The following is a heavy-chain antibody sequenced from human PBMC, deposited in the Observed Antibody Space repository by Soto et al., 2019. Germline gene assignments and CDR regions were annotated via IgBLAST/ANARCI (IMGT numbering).Heavy chain of an antibody. J-gene: IGHJ6*02. CDR2: ISAYNGNT. CDR1: GYTFASYG. D-gene: IGHD3-3*01. Sequence: ASVKVSCKASGYTFASYGINWVRQAPGQGLEWMGWISAYNGNTNYAQKFQGRVTMTTDTPTSTAYMELRSQRSDDTAVYYCARDPERFFNYGMDVWGQGTTVTVSS. CDR3: ARDPERFFNYGMDV. V-gene: IGHV1-18*01.